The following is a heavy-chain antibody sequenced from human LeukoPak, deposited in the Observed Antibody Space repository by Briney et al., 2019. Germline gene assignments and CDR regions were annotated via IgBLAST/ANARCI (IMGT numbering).Heavy chain of an antibody. CDR3: ARDHYYYDSSGYLGYYYYMDV. CDR2: IKQDGSEK. D-gene: IGHD3-22*01. J-gene: IGHJ6*03. CDR1: GFTFSSYW. V-gene: IGHV3-7*01. Sequence: GGSLRLSCAASGFTFSSYWMSWVRQAPGKGLEWVANIKQDGSEKYYVDSVKGRFTISRDNAKNSLYLQMNSLRAEDTAVYYCARDHYYYDSSGYLGYYYYMDVWGKGTTVTVSS.